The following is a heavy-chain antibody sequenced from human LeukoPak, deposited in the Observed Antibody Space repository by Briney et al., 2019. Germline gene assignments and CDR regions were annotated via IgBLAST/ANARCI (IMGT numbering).Heavy chain of an antibody. CDR2: TSGGGDHT. V-gene: IGHV3-23*01. D-gene: IGHD3-22*01. Sequence: GGSLRLSCAASGFTFSNYAMTWVRQAPGKGPEWVSATSGGGDHTYYADSVKGRFTISRDNSRNTLYLQMDSLRAEDTAVYYCAKLFYDITGYSPYFDYWGLGTLVAVSS. CDR1: GFTFSNYA. J-gene: IGHJ4*02. CDR3: AKLFYDITGYSPYFDY.